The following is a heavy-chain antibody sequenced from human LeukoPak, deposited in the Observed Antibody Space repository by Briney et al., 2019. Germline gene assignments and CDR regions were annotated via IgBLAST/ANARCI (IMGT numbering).Heavy chain of an antibody. D-gene: IGHD1-26*01. CDR1: GYTFANYS. J-gene: IGHJ4*02. V-gene: IGHV1-2*06. CDR3: ARDVSSTPNWEFDY. Sequence: GASVKVSCKTSGYTFANYSIHWVRQAPGHGLEWMGRINANSGGTEYEQKFQGRVTMTRDTSISTAYVEVNWLISDDTAIYYCARDVSSTPNWEFDYWGQGTLVTVSS. CDR2: INANSGGT.